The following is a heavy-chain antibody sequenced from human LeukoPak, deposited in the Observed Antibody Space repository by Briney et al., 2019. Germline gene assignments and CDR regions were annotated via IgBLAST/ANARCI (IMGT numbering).Heavy chain of an antibody. Sequence: GASVKVSCKASGYTFTSYGISWVRQAPGQGLEWMGWINPNSGGTNYAQKFQGRVTMTRDTSISTAYMELSRLRSDDTAVYYCARGGHIVVVPAAINHMDVWGKGTTVTVSS. D-gene: IGHD2-2*02. CDR3: ARGGHIVVVPAAINHMDV. J-gene: IGHJ6*04. V-gene: IGHV1-2*02. CDR2: INPNSGGT. CDR1: GYTFTSYG.